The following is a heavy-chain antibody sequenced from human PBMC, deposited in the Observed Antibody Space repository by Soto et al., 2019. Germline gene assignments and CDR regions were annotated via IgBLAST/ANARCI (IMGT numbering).Heavy chain of an antibody. CDR3: ARWGGGITIFRDDAFDI. CDR2: INAGNGNT. CDR1: GYTFTSYA. Sequence: QVQLVQSGAEVKKPGASVKVSCKASGYTFTSYAMHWVRQAPGQRLEWMGWINAGNGNTKYSQKFQGRVTITRDTSASTAYMELSSLRSEDTAVYYCARWGGGITIFRDDAFDIWGQGTMVTVSS. D-gene: IGHD3-3*01. V-gene: IGHV1-3*01. J-gene: IGHJ3*02.